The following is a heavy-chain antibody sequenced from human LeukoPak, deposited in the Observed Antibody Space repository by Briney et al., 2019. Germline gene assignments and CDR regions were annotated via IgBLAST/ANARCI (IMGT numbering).Heavy chain of an antibody. CDR3: ARGKGRYYYYYYGMDV. Sequence: GGSLRLSCAASGFTFSSYGMHWVRQAPGKGLEWVAVISYDGSNKYYADSVKGRFTISRDNSKNTLYLQMNSLRAEDTAVYYCARGKGRYYYYYYGMDVWGKGTTVTVSS. V-gene: IGHV3-30*03. J-gene: IGHJ6*04. CDR1: GFTFSSYG. CDR2: ISYDGSNK.